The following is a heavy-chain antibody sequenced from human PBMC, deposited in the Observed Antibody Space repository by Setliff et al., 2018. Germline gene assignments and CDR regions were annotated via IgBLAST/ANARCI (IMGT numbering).Heavy chain of an antibody. D-gene: IGHD3-10*01. V-gene: IGHV3-11*01. J-gene: IGHJ5*02. Sequence: GGSLRLSCAASGFTFSDYYMSWIRQPPGKGLEWVSYISNSGSTIYYAASVKGRFTISRDNAKNSLYLQMNSLRAEDTAVYYCAKNGFGVVALGVNNWFDPWGQGTLVTVSS. CDR2: ISNSGSTI. CDR3: AKNGFGVVALGVNNWFDP. CDR1: GFTFSDYY.